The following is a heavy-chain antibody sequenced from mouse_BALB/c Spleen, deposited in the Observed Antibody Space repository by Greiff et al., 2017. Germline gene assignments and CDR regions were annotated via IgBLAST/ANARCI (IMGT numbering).Heavy chain of an antibody. CDR3: ARWLLRKGAMDY. J-gene: IGHJ4*01. D-gene: IGHD2-3*01. CDR1: GFTFSSYA. V-gene: IGHV5-6-5*01. Sequence: EVKLMESGGGLVKPGGSLKLSCAASGFTFSSYAMSWVRQTPEKRLEWVASISSGGSTYYPDSVKGRFTISRDNARNILYLQMSSLKSEDTAMYYCARWLLRKGAMDYWGQGTSVTVSS. CDR2: ISSGGST.